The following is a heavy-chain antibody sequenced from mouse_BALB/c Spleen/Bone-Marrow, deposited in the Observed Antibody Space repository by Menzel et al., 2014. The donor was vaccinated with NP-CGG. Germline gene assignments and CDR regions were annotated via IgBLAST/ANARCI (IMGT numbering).Heavy chain of an antibody. CDR2: IYPGNGDT. J-gene: IGHJ4*01. CDR1: GYTFTSYN. D-gene: IGHD3-1*01. Sequence: QVQLQQSGAELVRPGASVKMSCKASGYTFTSYNMHWVKQTPGQGLEWIGAIYPGNGDTSYNQKFKGKATVTADKSSSTAYMQLSSLTSEDAAVYYGARSGSSGYYAMDYWGQGTSVTVSS. CDR3: ARSGSSGYYAMDY. V-gene: IGHV1-12*01.